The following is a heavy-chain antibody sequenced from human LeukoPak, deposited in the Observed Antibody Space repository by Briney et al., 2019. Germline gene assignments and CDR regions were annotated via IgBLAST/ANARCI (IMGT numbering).Heavy chain of an antibody. CDR2: IYYSGST. V-gene: IGHV4-31*11. J-gene: IGHJ3*02. CDR1: GGSFSGYY. Sequence: SETLSLTCAVYGGSFSGYYWSWIRQHPGKGLGWIGYIYYSGSTYYNPSLRSRVTISVDTSKNQFSLKLSSVTAADTAVYYCARAPGQVDIWGQGTMVTVSS. CDR3: ARAPGQVDI.